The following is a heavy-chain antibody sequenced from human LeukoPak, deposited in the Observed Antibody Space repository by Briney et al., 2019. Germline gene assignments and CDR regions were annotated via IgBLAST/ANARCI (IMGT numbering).Heavy chain of an antibody. V-gene: IGHV3-7*04. Sequence: PGGSLRLSCAASGFTFSSYLMSWVRQAPGKGLEWVANIKQDGSEKYYVDSVKGRFTISRDNANNSLYLQMNTLRAEDTAVYYCATDLQPFDYWGQGTLVTVSS. CDR3: ATDLQPFDY. D-gene: IGHD2-2*01. CDR1: GFTFSSYL. J-gene: IGHJ4*02. CDR2: IKQDGSEK.